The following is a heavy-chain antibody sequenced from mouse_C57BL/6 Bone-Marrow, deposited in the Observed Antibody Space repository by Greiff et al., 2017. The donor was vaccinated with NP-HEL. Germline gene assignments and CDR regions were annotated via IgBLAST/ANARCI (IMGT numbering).Heavy chain of an antibody. V-gene: IGHV5-16*01. Sequence: EVQLVESEGGLVQPGSSMKLSCTASGFTFSDYYMAWVRQVPEKGLEWVANINYDGSSTYYLDSLKSRFIISRDNAKNILYLQMSRLKSEDTATYYCARERTTGAMDYWGQGTSVTVSS. CDR3: ARERTTGAMDY. CDR2: INYDGSST. CDR1: GFTFSDYY. D-gene: IGHD2-12*01. J-gene: IGHJ4*01.